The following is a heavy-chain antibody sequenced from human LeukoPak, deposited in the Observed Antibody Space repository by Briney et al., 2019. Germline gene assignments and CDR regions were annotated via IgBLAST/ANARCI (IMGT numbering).Heavy chain of an antibody. CDR3: ARIPGPSDAFDI. J-gene: IGHJ3*02. Sequence: ASVKVSCKASGYTFTGYYMHWVRQAPGQELEWMGWINPNSGGTNYAQKFQGRVTMTRDTSISTAYMELSRLRSDDTAVYYCARIPGPSDAFDIWGQGTMVTVSS. CDR2: INPNSGGT. V-gene: IGHV1-2*02. CDR1: GYTFTGYY.